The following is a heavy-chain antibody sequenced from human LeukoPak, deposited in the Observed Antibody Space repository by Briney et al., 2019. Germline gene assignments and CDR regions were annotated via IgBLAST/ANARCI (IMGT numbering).Heavy chain of an antibody. D-gene: IGHD1-1*01. V-gene: IGHV4-38-2*01. CDR1: GYSISSGYY. J-gene: IGHJ3*02. CDR3: ARRPGYGAFDI. Sequence: SETLSLTCAVSGYSISSGYYWGWIRQPPGKGLEWIGSIHHSGSTYYNPSLKSRVTISVDTSKNQFSLKLSSVTAADTAVYYCARRPGYGAFDIWGQGTMVTVSS. CDR2: IHHSGST.